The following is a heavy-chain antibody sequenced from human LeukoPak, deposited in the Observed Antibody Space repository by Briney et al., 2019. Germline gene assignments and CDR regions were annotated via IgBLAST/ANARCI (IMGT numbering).Heavy chain of an antibody. CDR3: ARALGYCSGGSCTRGYNWFDP. J-gene: IGHJ5*02. CDR1: GGSISSSDYY. Sequence: PSETLSLTCTVSGGSISSSDYYWGWIRQPPGKGLEWIGSIYYGGSTYYNPSLKSRVTISVDTSMNQFSLKLSFVTTADTAVYYCARALGYCSGGSCTRGYNWFDPWGQGTLVTVPS. V-gene: IGHV4-39*01. CDR2: IYYGGST. D-gene: IGHD2-15*01.